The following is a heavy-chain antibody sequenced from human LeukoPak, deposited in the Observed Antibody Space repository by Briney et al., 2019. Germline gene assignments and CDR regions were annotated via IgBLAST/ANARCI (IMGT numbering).Heavy chain of an antibody. J-gene: IGHJ4*02. CDR1: GGTFSSYA. CDR2: VIPIFGTA. Sequence: SVKVSCKASGGTFSSYAISWVRQAPGQGLEWMGGVIPIFGTANYAQKFQGRVTITADESTSTAYMELSSLRSEDMAVYCCARDTAIVVKRKHFDYWGQGTLVTVSS. CDR3: ARDTAIVVKRKHFDY. V-gene: IGHV1-69*01. D-gene: IGHD3-22*01.